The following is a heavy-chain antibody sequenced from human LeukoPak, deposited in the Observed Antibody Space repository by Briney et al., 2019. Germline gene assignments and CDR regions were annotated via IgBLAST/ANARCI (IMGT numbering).Heavy chain of an antibody. CDR1: GGSISSHY. CDR2: IYYSGST. J-gene: IGHJ5*02. V-gene: IGHV4-59*11. CDR3: ARVPNRGWFDP. Sequence: SETLSLTCTVSGGSISSHYWSWMRQPPGKGLEWIGYIYYSGSTNYNPSLKSRVTISVDTSKNQFSLKLSSVTAADTAVYYCARVPNRGWFDPWGQGTLVTVSS.